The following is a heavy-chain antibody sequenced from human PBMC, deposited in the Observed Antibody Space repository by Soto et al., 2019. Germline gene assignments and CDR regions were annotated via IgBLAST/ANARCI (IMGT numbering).Heavy chain of an antibody. D-gene: IGHD3-22*01. CDR2: VKSKNDGGTT. CDR1: GFTFSNAW. CDR3: TTDSYITSIIVRFDY. Sequence: GGSLRLSCAASGFTFSNAWINWVRQAPGKGLEWVGRVKSKNDGGTTDFAAPVRGRFAISRDDSKNMVYLEMNSLQTEDTAIYYCTTDSYITSIIVRFDYWGHGTLVTVSS. V-gene: IGHV3-15*07. J-gene: IGHJ4*01.